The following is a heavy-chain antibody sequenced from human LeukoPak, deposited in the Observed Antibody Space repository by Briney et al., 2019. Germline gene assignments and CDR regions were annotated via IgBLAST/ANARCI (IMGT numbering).Heavy chain of an antibody. CDR2: IIPIFGTA. Sequence: ASVKVSCKASGGTFSSYAISWVRQAPGQGLEWMGGIIPIFGTANYAQKFQGRVTITADKSTSTAYMELSSLRSEDTAVYYCARTQGHYYYYYMDVWGKGTTVTVSS. CDR1: GGTFSSYA. J-gene: IGHJ6*03. CDR3: ARTQGHYYYYYMDV. V-gene: IGHV1-69*06.